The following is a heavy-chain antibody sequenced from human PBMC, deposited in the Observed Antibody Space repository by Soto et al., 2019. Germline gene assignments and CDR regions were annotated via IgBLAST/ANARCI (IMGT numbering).Heavy chain of an antibody. J-gene: IGHJ5*02. CDR2: IYYSGST. CDR3: ARDRPTDH. Sequence: SETLSLTCTVSGGSISSYYWSWIRQPPGKGLEWIGYIYYSGSTNYNPSLKSRVTISVDTSKNQFSLKLSSVTAADTAVYYCARDRPTDHWGQGTLVTVSS. CDR1: GGSISSYY. V-gene: IGHV4-59*12.